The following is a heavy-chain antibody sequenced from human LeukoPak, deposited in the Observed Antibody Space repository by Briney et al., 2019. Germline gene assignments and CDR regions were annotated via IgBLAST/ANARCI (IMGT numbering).Heavy chain of an antibody. Sequence: SETLSLTCAVSGGSISSGGYSWSWIRQPPGKGLEWIGYIYHSGSTYYNPPLKSRVTISVDRSKNQFSLKLSSVTAADTAVYYCARGPPYDAFDIWGQGTMVTVSS. CDR1: GGSISSGGYS. CDR2: IYHSGST. CDR3: ARGPPYDAFDI. J-gene: IGHJ3*02. V-gene: IGHV4-30-2*01.